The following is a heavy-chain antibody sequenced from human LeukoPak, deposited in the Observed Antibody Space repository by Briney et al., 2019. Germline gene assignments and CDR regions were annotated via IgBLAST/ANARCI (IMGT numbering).Heavy chain of an antibody. J-gene: IGHJ4*02. D-gene: IGHD3-9*01. CDR3: ARQFSDILTGYYHFDY. V-gene: IGHV5-51*01. CDR2: IYPGDSDT. CDR1: GYSFTSYW. Sequence: GESLEISCKGSGYSFTSYWIGWVRQMPGKGLEWMGIIYPGDSDTRYSPSFQGQVTISADKSISTAYLQWSSLKASDTAMYYCARQFSDILTGYYHFDYWGQGTLVTVSS.